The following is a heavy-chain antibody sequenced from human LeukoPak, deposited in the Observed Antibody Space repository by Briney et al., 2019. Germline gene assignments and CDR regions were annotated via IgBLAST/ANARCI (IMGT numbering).Heavy chain of an antibody. J-gene: IGHJ4*02. CDR1: GGSFSGYY. Sequence: SETLSLTCAVYGGSFSGYYWSWIRQPPGKGLEWIGEINHSGSTNYNPSLKSRVTISVDTSKNQFSLKLSSVTAADTAMYYCARGGYSSSWFYSYYFDYWGQGTLVTVSS. V-gene: IGHV4-34*01. CDR2: INHSGST. CDR3: ARGGYSSSWFYSYYFDY. D-gene: IGHD6-13*01.